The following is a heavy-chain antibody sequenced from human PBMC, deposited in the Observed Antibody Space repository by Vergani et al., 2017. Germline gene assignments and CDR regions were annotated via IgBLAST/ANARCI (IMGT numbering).Heavy chain of an antibody. J-gene: IGHJ4*02. Sequence: QVQLVETGGGVVQPGGSLRLYCATSGSSFNTYGAHWVRQAPGKGLEWVAFIGYDGRIKYNVDSVKGRFTISRDTSKKTLSLQMRSLRADATAVYYCAKDGRENSDYGYFDYWGQGTLVTVSS. D-gene: IGHD4-17*01. V-gene: IGHV3-30*02. CDR1: GSSFNTYG. CDR3: AKDGRENSDYGYFDY. CDR2: IGYDGRIK.